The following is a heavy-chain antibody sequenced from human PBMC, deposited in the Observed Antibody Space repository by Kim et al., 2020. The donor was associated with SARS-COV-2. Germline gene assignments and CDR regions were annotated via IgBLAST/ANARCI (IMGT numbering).Heavy chain of an antibody. D-gene: IGHD6-19*01. J-gene: IGHJ6*02. CDR3: AKFGTWQWLGYYGMDV. CDR1: GGSFSGYY. V-gene: IGHV4-34*01. Sequence: SETLSLTCAVYGGSFSGYYWSWIRQPPGKGLEWIGEIKHSGNTNYNPSLKSRVTISVDTSKNQFSRKLSSVTAADTAVYYCAKFGTWQWLGYYGMDVWGQGTTVTVSS. CDR2: IKHSGNT.